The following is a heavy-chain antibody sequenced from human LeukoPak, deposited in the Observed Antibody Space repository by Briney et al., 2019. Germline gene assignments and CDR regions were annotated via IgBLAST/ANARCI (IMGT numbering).Heavy chain of an antibody. CDR3: ARELNVAGTLNWFDP. J-gene: IGHJ5*02. Sequence: PSQTLSLTCAVSGGSISSGGYSWSWIRQPPGKGLEWIGYIYHSGSTYYNPSLKSRVTISVDTSKNQFSLKLSSVTAADTAVYYCARELNVAGTLNWFDPWGQGTLVTVSS. CDR2: IYHSGST. D-gene: IGHD6-19*01. V-gene: IGHV4-30-2*01. CDR1: GGSISSGGYS.